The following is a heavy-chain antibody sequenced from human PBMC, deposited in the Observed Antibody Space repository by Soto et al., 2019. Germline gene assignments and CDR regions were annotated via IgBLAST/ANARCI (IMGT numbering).Heavy chain of an antibody. V-gene: IGHV4-34*01. J-gene: IGHJ1*01. Sequence: SETLSLTCAVYGGSFSGYYWSWIRQPPGKGLEWIGEINHSGSTNYNPSLKSRVTISVDTSKNQFSLKLSSVTAADTAVYYCARVHRDYIWGSSRAEYFQHWGQGTLVTVSS. CDR3: ARVHRDYIWGSSRAEYFQH. D-gene: IGHD3-16*01. CDR2: INHSGST. CDR1: GGSFSGYY.